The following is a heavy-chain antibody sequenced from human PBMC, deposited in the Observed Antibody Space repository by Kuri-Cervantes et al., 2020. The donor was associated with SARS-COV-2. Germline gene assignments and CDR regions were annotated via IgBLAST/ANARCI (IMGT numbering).Heavy chain of an antibody. CDR1: GGSISSGDYY. J-gene: IGHJ4*02. CDR3: ASEGERLLWFGGLSR. Sequence: SETLSLTCTVSGGSISSGDYYWSWIRQPPGKGLEWIGYIYYSGSTYYNPSLKSRVTISVDTSKNQFSLKLSSVTAADAAVYYCASEGERLLWFGGLSRWGQGTLVTVSS. D-gene: IGHD3-10*01. CDR2: IYYSGST. V-gene: IGHV4-30-4*08.